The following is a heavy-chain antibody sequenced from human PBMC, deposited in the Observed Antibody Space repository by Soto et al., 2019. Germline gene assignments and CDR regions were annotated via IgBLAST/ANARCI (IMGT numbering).Heavy chain of an antibody. CDR1: GFTFSSYA. Sequence: PGGSLRLSCAASGFTFSSYALRCVRQAPGKGLEGVSAISGRGGSTYYADSVKGRFTISRDNYKNTLYRQMNSLRAEDTAVYYCAKHRDCSSTSCYTGVLYGMDVWGQGTTVTVSS. V-gene: IGHV3-23*01. CDR3: AKHRDCSSTSCYTGVLYGMDV. J-gene: IGHJ6*02. D-gene: IGHD2-2*02. CDR2: ISGRGGST.